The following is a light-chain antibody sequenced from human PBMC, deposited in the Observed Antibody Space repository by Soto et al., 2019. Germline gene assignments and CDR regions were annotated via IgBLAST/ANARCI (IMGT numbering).Light chain of an antibody. CDR1: QSVSSN. J-gene: IGKJ1*01. Sequence: EIVMTQSPATLSVSPGERATLSCRASQSVSSNLAWYQQKPGQAPRLLIYGASTRATGIPARFSGSGSGTEFTLTISSLQSEVFAVYSSPEYNNWPTLGQGTNADIK. CDR3: PEYNNWPT. CDR2: GAS. V-gene: IGKV3-15*01.